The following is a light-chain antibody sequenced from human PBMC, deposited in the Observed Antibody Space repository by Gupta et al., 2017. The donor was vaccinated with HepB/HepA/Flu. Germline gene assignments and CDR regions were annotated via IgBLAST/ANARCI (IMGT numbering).Light chain of an antibody. CDR2: RVS. CDR1: QSLVYSDGNTF. V-gene: IGKV2-30*01. Sequence: VEMTQPPLFLHVNHGQPSSISYRASQSLVYSDGNTFLPWFQQRPGKSPRRLIYRVSNRDSGVPDRFSGRGSGTYFTLKISRVEAEDVGIYFCVQGTHWPLSFGGGTKVEIK. J-gene: IGKJ4*01. CDR3: VQGTHWPLS.